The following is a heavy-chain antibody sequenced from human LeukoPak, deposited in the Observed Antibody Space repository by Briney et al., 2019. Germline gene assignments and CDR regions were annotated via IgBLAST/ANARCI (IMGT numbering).Heavy chain of an antibody. J-gene: IGHJ4*02. CDR3: ARDRSGTYYDH. CDR1: GISINTYY. D-gene: IGHD3-10*01. V-gene: IGHV4-59*01. Sequence: PSETLSLTCTVSGISINTYYWSWIRQPPGKGLEWIGYIYYSGSTNYNPSLKSRVTISVATSKNQFSLKLSSVTAADTAVYYCARDRSGTYYDHWGQGTLVTVSS. CDR2: IYYSGST.